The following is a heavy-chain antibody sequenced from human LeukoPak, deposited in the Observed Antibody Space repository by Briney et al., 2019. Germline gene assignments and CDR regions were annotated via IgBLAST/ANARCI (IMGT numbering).Heavy chain of an antibody. CDR1: GFTFSSYG. V-gene: IGHV3-30*18. J-gene: IGHJ4*02. CDR3: AKDGPTGYNYGSGRRTGYFDY. D-gene: IGHD3-10*01. Sequence: GGSLRLSCAASGFTFSSYGMHWVRQAPGKGLEWVAVISYDGSNKYYADSVKGRFTISRDNSKNTLYLQMNSLRAEDTAVYYCAKDGPTGYNYGSGRRTGYFDYWAREPWSPSPQ. CDR2: ISYDGSNK.